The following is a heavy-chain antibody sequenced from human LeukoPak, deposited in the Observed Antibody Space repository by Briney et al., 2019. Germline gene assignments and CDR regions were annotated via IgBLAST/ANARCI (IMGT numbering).Heavy chain of an antibody. D-gene: IGHD1-26*01. J-gene: IGHJ4*02. CDR3: ARTSGREKNFDS. Sequence: GTSLRLSCAASGFRFANCAMHWVRQAPGKGLEWVSLISYDGATQFYADSMKGRFTVSRDNSNNTLYLQLSGLTTEDTAVYFCARTSGREKNFDSWGQGTLVTVSP. V-gene: IGHV3-30-3*01. CDR2: ISYDGATQ. CDR1: GFRFANCA.